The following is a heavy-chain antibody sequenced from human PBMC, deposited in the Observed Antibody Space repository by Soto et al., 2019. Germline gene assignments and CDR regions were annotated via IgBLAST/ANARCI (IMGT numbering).Heavy chain of an antibody. V-gene: IGHV1-69*12. Sequence: QVQLVQSGAEVKKPGSSVTVSCRASGGTFSNYAINWVRQAPGQGLEWMAGIIPLVGTTNYAQKFQGRVTITADESTSTAYMELTSLRSEDTAVFYCATSPYSYDTSGYLDYWGQGTLVTVSS. CDR1: GGTFSNYA. CDR3: ATSPYSYDTSGYLDY. D-gene: IGHD3-22*01. J-gene: IGHJ4*02. CDR2: IIPLVGTT.